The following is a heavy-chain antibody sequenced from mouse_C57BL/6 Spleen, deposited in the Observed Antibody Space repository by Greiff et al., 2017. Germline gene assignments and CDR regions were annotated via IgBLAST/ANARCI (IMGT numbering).Heavy chain of an antibody. Sequence: VKLQQPGAELVKPGASVKLSCKASGYTFTSYWMHWVKQRPGRGLEWIGRIDPNSGGTKYNEKFKSKATLTVDKPSSTAYMQLSSLTSEDSAVYYCARDRGITTVVFDYWGQGTTLTVSS. CDR1: GYTFTSYW. CDR3: ARDRGITTVVFDY. V-gene: IGHV1-72*01. CDR2: IDPNSGGT. D-gene: IGHD1-1*01. J-gene: IGHJ2*01.